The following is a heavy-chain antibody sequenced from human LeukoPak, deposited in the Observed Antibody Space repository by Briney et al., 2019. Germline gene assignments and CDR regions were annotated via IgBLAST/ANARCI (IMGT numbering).Heavy chain of an antibody. CDR1: GFTVSSNY. V-gene: IGHV3-66*01. CDR2: IYSGGST. CDR3: ARGLGDNSGYYFGCFDY. Sequence: GGSLRLSCAASGFTVSSNYMSWVRQAPGEGLEWDSVIYSGGSTYYADSVKGRFTISRDNSKSTLYLQMNSLRAEDTAVYYCARGLGDNSGYYFGCFDYWGQGTLVTVSS. J-gene: IGHJ4*02. D-gene: IGHD3-22*01.